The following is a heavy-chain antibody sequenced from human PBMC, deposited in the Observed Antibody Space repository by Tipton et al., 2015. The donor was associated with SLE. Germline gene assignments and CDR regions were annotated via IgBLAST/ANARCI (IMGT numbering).Heavy chain of an antibody. J-gene: IGHJ3*02. CDR1: GGSISSGYYY. D-gene: IGHD1-26*01. CDR3: ARSSAGELDDAFDI. Sequence: TLSLTCTVSGGSISSGYYYWSWIRQHPGKGLEWIGYIYYSGSTYYNPSLKSRVTISVDTSKNQFSLKVFSVTAADTAVYYCARSSAGELDDAFDIWGQGTMVTVSS. CDR2: IYYSGST. V-gene: IGHV4-31*03.